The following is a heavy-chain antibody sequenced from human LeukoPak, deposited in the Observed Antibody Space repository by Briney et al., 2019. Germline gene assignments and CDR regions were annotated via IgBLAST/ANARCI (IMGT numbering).Heavy chain of an antibody. D-gene: IGHD1-26*01. CDR2: IYYSGST. J-gene: IGHJ4*02. Sequence: SETLSFTSTFSGGSITSYYCCGIRQPPGKGLEWIGYIYYSGSTNCNPSLKSRVTMSLDTSKNQFSLKLTSVTAADTAVYYCALGRGYFEHWCQGTLVTVSS. V-gene: IGHV4-59*08. CDR3: ALGRGYFEH. CDR1: GGSITSYY.